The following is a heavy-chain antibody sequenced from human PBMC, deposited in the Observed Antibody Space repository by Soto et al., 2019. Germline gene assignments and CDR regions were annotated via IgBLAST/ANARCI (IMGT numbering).Heavy chain of an antibody. J-gene: IGHJ4*02. Sequence: EVQLLESGGGLVQPGGSLRLSCAASGFTFSSYAMSWVRQAQGKGLEWVSAISGRGGSTYYADSVKGRFTISRDNSKNTLYLQMNSLRAEDTAVYYCAKSTSSGWQILDYWGQGTLVTVSS. D-gene: IGHD6-19*01. CDR1: GFTFSSYA. CDR3: AKSTSSGWQILDY. V-gene: IGHV3-23*01. CDR2: ISGRGGST.